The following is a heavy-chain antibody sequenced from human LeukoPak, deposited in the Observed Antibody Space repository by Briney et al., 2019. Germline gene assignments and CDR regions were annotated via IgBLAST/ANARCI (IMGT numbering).Heavy chain of an antibody. Sequence: PGGSLRLSCAASGFTFSSYGMNWVRQAPGKGLEWVSYIGSSSSSIYYADSVKGRFTISRDNAKNSLYLQMNSLRAEDTAVYYCARRKYDCSGGSCYGFAFDLWGQGTMVTVSS. CDR1: GFTFSSYG. J-gene: IGHJ3*01. CDR3: ARRKYDCSGGSCYGFAFDL. CDR2: IGSSSSSI. D-gene: IGHD2-15*01. V-gene: IGHV3-48*04.